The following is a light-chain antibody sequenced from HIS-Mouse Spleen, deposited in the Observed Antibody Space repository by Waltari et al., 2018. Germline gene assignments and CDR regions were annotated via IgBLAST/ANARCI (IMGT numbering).Light chain of an antibody. V-gene: IGLV3-21*03. J-gene: IGLJ2*01. CDR1: NIGSKS. Sequence: SYVLTQPPSVSVAPGKTARITCGGNNIGSKSVHWYPQKPGQAPVRVGYDDSDRASGIPERFAGANSGNTATLTISRVEAGDEADYYCQVWDSSSDHVVFGGGTKLTVL. CDR2: DDS. CDR3: QVWDSSSDHVV.